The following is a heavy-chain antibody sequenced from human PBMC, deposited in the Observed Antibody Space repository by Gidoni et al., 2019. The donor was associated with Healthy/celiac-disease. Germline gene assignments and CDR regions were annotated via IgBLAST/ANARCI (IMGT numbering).Heavy chain of an antibody. CDR1: GGSISSGGYY. J-gene: IGHJ4*02. Sequence: QVQLQESGPGLVKPSQTLYLTCTVSGGSISSGGYYWSWIRQHPGKGLEWIGYIYYSGSTYYNPSLKSRVTISVDTSKNQFSLKLSSVTAADTAVYYCAREARDDYVWGSYPDYWGQGTLVTVSS. D-gene: IGHD3-16*01. CDR2: IYYSGST. V-gene: IGHV4-31*03. CDR3: AREARDDYVWGSYPDY.